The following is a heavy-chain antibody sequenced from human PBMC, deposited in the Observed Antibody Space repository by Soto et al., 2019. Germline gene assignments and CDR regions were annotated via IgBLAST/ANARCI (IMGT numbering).Heavy chain of an antibody. CDR1: GGSISSYY. V-gene: IGHV4-59*01. CDR2: IYYSGST. Sequence: SETLSLTCTVSGGSISSYYWSWIRQPPGKGLEWIGYIYYSGSTNYNPSLKSRVTISVDTSKNQFSLKLSSVTAADTAVYYCARSPRGGYNSPASDYWGQGTLVTVSS. CDR3: ARSPRGGYNSPASDY. D-gene: IGHD5-12*01. J-gene: IGHJ4*02.